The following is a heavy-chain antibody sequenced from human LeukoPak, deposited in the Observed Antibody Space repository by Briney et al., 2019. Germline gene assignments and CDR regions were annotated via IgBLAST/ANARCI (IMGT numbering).Heavy chain of an antibody. D-gene: IGHD4-23*01. CDR2: ISSSSSTI. CDR3: ARSTVVCP. CDR1: GFTFSSYS. V-gene: IGHV3-48*02. Sequence: PGGSLRLSCAASGFTFSSYSMNWVRQAPGKGLEWVSYISSSSSTIYYADSVKGRFTISRDDAKNSLYLQMIGLRDEDTAVYYCARSTVVCPWGQGTLVTVSS. J-gene: IGHJ5*02.